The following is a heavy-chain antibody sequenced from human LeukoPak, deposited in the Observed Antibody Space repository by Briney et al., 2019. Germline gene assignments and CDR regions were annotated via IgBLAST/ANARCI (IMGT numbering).Heavy chain of an antibody. V-gene: IGHV4-4*07. Sequence: PSETLSPTGTVSGGSISSYYWSWIRQPAGKGLEWIGRIYTSGSTNYNPSLKSRVTMSVDTSKNQFSLKLSSVTAADTAVYYCARDFGYSGYLNWFDPWGQGTLVTVSS. CDR1: GGSISSYY. CDR2: IYTSGST. J-gene: IGHJ5*02. D-gene: IGHD5-12*01. CDR3: ARDFGYSGYLNWFDP.